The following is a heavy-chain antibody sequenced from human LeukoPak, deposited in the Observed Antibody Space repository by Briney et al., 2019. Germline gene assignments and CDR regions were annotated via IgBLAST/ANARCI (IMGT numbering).Heavy chain of an antibody. J-gene: IGHJ4*02. CDR3: ARGRPYGDYVYFDQ. D-gene: IGHD4-17*01. CDR1: GFTFSNYD. Sequence: GSLRLSCAASGFTFSNYDMHWVRKSTEQGMEWVAAIGAAGETYYRASVKGRFTVSRQNDKASLFLQMNTLRPGDTALYYCARGRPYGDYVYFDQWGQGTLVTVSS. CDR2: IGAAGET. V-gene: IGHV3-13*01.